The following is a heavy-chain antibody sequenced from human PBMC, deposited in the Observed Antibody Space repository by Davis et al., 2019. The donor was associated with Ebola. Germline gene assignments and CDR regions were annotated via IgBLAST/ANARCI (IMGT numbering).Heavy chain of an antibody. J-gene: IGHJ4*02. CDR3: ARDDKVMHFDY. V-gene: IGHV1-2*02. Sequence: ASVKVSCKASGFTFTGYYMHWVRQAPGQGPEWMGWISLNSGSTKYSHKLQGRVTMTRDKSVKTAHMELSGLMSDDTALYYCARDDKVMHFDYWGQGTLVTVSS. CDR2: ISLNSGST. D-gene: IGHD3-16*01. CDR1: GFTFTGYY.